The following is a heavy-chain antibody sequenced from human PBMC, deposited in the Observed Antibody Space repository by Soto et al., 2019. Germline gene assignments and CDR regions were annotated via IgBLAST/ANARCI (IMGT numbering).Heavy chain of an antibody. CDR2: INPNSGGT. V-gene: IGHV1-2*04. Sequence: ASVKVSCKASGYTFTGYYMHWVRQAPGQGLEWMGWINPNSGGTNYAQKFQGWVTMTRDTSVSTAYMELSRLRSDDTAVYYCARGGAPIFGVVTLSYYYMDVWGKGTTVNVSS. J-gene: IGHJ6*03. CDR3: ARGGAPIFGVVTLSYYYMDV. D-gene: IGHD3-3*01. CDR1: GYTFTGYY.